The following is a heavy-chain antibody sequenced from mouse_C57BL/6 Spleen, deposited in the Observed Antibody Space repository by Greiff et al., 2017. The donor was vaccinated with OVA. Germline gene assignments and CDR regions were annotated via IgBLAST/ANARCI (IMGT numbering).Heavy chain of an antibody. Sequence: QVQLQQPGAELVKPGASVKLSCKASGYTFTSYWMHWVKQRPGQGLEWIGMIHPNSGSTNYNEKFKSKATLTVDKSSSTAYMQLSSLTSEDSAVYYWARGGICEGTGYYFDYWGKGTTLTVSS. J-gene: IGHJ2*01. CDR3: ARGGICEGTGYYFDY. D-gene: IGHD1-2*01. V-gene: IGHV1-64*01. CDR1: GYTFTSYW. CDR2: IHPNSGST.